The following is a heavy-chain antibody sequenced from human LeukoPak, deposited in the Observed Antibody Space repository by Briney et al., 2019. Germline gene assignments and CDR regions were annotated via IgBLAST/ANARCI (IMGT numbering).Heavy chain of an antibody. D-gene: IGHD3-9*01. CDR1: GGSISSNNYY. CDR3: ARGLRYFDWYFSD. Sequence: SETLSLTCTVSGGSISSNNYYWGWIRQPPGRGLEWIGSIYYSGSTYYNPSLKSRVTISVDTSKNQFSLKLSSVTAADTAVYYCARGLRYFDWYFSDWGQGTLVTVSS. CDR2: IYYSGST. V-gene: IGHV4-39*01. J-gene: IGHJ4*02.